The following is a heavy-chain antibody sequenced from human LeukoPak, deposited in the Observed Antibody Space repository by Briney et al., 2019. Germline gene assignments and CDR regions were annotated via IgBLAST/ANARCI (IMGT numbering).Heavy chain of an antibody. Sequence: SETLSLTCSVSGGSISSRDHYGSWIRQHPGEGLEWIGYIFYSGSTHYNPSLKSRATISVDPSKNQFSLKLSSVTAADTAVYYCAVYCGGDCYSGVNNWFDPWGQGTLVTVSS. CDR2: IFYSGST. D-gene: IGHD2-21*02. CDR3: AVYCGGDCYSGVNNWFDP. CDR1: GGSISSRDHY. V-gene: IGHV4-31*03. J-gene: IGHJ5*02.